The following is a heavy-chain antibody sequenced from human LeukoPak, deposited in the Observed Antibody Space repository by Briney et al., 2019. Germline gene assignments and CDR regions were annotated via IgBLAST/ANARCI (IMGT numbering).Heavy chain of an antibody. V-gene: IGHV1-3*01. CDR3: ARGSSSGWYGVDY. Sequence: ASVKVSCKASGYTFTGYHMHWVRQAPGQRLEWMGWINAGNGNTKYSQKFQGRVTITRDTSASTAYMELSSLRSEDTAVYYCARGSSSGWYGVDYWGQGTLVTVSS. CDR1: GYTFTGYH. D-gene: IGHD6-19*01. J-gene: IGHJ4*02. CDR2: INAGNGNT.